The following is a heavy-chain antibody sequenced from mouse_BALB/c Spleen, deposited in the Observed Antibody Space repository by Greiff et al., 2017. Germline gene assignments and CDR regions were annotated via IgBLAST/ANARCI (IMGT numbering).Heavy chain of an antibody. CDR2: IYPYNGGT. D-gene: IGHD1-1*01. CDR1: GYTFTDYN. J-gene: IGHJ1*01. Sequence: VQLKESGPELVKPGASVKISCKASGYTFTDYNMHWVKQSHGKSLEWIGYIYPYNGGTGYNQKFKSKATLTVDNSSSTAYMELRSLTSEDSAVYYCARGPYYYGSSYWYFDVWGAGTTVTVSS. CDR3: ARGPYYYGSSYWYFDV. V-gene: IGHV1S29*02.